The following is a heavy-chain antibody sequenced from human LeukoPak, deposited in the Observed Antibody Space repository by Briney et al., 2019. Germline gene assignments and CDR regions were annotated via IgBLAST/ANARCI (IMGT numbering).Heavy chain of an antibody. Sequence: GGSLRLSCAASGFTVSSNYMSWVRQAPGKGLEWVSVIYSGGSTYYADSVKGRFTISRDNSKNTLYLQMNSLRAEDTAVYYCARDGSIAAAGTGRCFDYWGQGTLVTVSS. CDR2: IYSGGST. CDR1: GFTVSSNY. V-gene: IGHV3-66*01. J-gene: IGHJ4*02. D-gene: IGHD6-13*01. CDR3: ARDGSIAAAGTGRCFDY.